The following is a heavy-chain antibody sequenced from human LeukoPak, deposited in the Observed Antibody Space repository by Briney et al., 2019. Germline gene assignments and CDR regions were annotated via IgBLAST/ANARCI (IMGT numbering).Heavy chain of an antibody. V-gene: IGHV4-30-2*01. CDR3: ARARDCSGGSCHSGAFDI. D-gene: IGHD2-15*01. CDR2: IYHSGST. CDR1: GGSISSGGYS. J-gene: IGHJ3*02. Sequence: SETLSLTCAVSGGSISSGGYSWSWIRQPPGKGLEWIGYIYHSGSTYYNPSLKSRVTISVDRSKNQFSLKLSSVTAADTAVYYCARARDCSGGSCHSGAFDIWGQGTMVTVSS.